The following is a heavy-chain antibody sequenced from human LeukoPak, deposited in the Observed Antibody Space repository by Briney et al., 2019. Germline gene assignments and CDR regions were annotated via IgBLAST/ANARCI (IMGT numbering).Heavy chain of an antibody. V-gene: IGHV1-69*04. Sequence: SVKVSCKASGGTFSSYAISWVRQAPGQGLEWMGRIIPILGIANYAQKFQGRVTITADKSTSTPYMELSSLRSEDTAVYYCARVGEDCSGGSCYVLFDYWGQGTLVSVSS. D-gene: IGHD2-15*01. CDR1: GGTFSSYA. J-gene: IGHJ4*02. CDR3: ARVGEDCSGGSCYVLFDY. CDR2: IIPILGIA.